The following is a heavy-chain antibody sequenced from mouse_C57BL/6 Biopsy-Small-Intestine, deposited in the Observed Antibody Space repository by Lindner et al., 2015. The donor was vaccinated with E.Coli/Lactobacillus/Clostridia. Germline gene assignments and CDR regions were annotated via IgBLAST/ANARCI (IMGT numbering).Heavy chain of an antibody. CDR1: GYTFTSYG. D-gene: IGHD2-12*01. J-gene: IGHJ4*01. Sequence: VQLQESGAELARPGASVKLSCKASGYTFTSYGISWVKQRTGQGLEWIGEIYPRSGNTYYNEKFKGKATLTADKSSSTAYMQLSSLTSEDSAVYFCASPPTTGYAMDVLGVKEPQSPSPQ. CDR3: ASPPTTGYAMDV. CDR2: IYPRSGNT. V-gene: IGHV1-81*01.